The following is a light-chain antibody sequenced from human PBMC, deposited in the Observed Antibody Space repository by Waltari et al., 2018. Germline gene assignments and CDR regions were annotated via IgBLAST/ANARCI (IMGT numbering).Light chain of an antibody. Sequence: EVLLTQSPATLSLSPGERAPLSCRSSQSINTYLAWYQLKSGQAPRLLIYEASNRATGSPARFTGSGSGTDFTLTISSLEPEDSAVYYCQQRSNWPPVTFGGGTKVEIK. V-gene: IGKV3-11*01. CDR3: QQRSNWPPVT. CDR2: EAS. J-gene: IGKJ4*01. CDR1: QSINTY.